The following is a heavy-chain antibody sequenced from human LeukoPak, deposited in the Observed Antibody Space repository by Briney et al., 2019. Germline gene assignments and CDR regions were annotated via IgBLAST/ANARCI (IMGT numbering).Heavy chain of an antibody. CDR3: ARSIIHWFDP. V-gene: IGHV3-48*03. CDR2: TSSSGTTV. CDR1: GFTFRSYE. J-gene: IGHJ5*02. Sequence: LAGGSLRLSCAASGFTFRSYEMNWVRQAPGRGLEWVSYTSSSGTTVYYADSVKGRFTISRDNAKNSLYLQMNSLRAEDTAVYYCARSIIHWFDPWGQGTLVTVSS.